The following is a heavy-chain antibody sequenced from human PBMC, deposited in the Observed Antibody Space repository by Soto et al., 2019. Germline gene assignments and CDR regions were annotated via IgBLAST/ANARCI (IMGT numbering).Heavy chain of an antibody. D-gene: IGHD4-17*01. J-gene: IGHJ4*02. CDR1: GGSISSYY. V-gene: IGHV4-59*01. CDR3: ARGLLYGDYEGFFDY. CDR2: IYYSGST. Sequence: SETLSLTCTVSGGSISSYYWSWIRQPPGKGLEWIGYIYYSGSTNYNPSLKSRVTISVDTSKNQFSLKLSSVTAADTAVYYCARGLLYGDYEGFFDYWGQGTLVTVSS.